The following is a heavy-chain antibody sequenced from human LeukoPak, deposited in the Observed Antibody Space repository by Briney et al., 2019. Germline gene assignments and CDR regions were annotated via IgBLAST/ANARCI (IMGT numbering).Heavy chain of an antibody. V-gene: IGHV1-8*01. CDR3: ARELREITRRGYAFDI. D-gene: IGHD3-16*01. Sequence: ASVTVSFKSSGYTFSTYDINWVRQVTGQGLEWMGCMNPNSGNTGYAQNIQGRVTMPRDTSISTAYMELGRLRSDDTAVYYCARELREITRRGYAFDIWGQGTMVTVSS. CDR2: MNPNSGNT. J-gene: IGHJ3*02. CDR1: GYTFSTYD.